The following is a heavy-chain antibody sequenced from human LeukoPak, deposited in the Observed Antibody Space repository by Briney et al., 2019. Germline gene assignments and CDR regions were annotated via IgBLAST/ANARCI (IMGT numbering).Heavy chain of an antibody. J-gene: IGHJ6*02. D-gene: IGHD2-8*01. V-gene: IGHV3-30-3*01. Sequence: GGSLRLSCAASGFTFSSYAMHWVRQAPGKGLEWVAVISYDGSNKYYADSVKGRFTISRDNSKNTLYLQMNSLRAEDTAVYYCAKDMYDGWPRDYYGMDVWGQGATVTVSS. CDR2: ISYDGSNK. CDR3: AKDMYDGWPRDYYGMDV. CDR1: GFTFSSYA.